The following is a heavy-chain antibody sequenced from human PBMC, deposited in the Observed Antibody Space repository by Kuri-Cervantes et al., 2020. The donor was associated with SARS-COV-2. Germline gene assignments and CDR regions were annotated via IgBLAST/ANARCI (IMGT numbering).Heavy chain of an antibody. Sequence: ASVKVSCKASGYTFTSYDINWVRQATGQGLEWTGMVKTNSGNTLYAQFFQGRVSMTRDTSTSTVYMELSSLTSEDTAIYYCYCAPKEGFDSWGQGTLVTVSS. V-gene: IGHV1-8*02. CDR3: YCAPKEGFDS. D-gene: IGHD2-21*01. J-gene: IGHJ4*02. CDR1: GYTFTSYD. CDR2: VKTNSGNT.